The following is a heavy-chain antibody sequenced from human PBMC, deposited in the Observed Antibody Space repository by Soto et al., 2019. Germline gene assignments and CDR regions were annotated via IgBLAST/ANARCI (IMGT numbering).Heavy chain of an antibody. Sequence: GASVKVSCKASGYTFSDYYIHWVRQAPGQGLEWMGWINPNSGGTKYARKFQGGVTMTRDTSITTAYMELSRLRSGGTAVYYCAREALESLGLGFVIWGQGTMVTVSS. CDR3: AREALESLGLGFVI. J-gene: IGHJ3*02. CDR2: INPNSGGT. V-gene: IGHV1-2*02. CDR1: GYTFSDYY. D-gene: IGHD3-3*01.